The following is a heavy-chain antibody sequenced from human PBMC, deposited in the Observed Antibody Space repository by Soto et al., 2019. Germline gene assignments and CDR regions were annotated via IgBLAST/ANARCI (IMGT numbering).Heavy chain of an antibody. CDR3: ARDNYDFWSGYSYYYYYGMDV. V-gene: IGHV3-48*02. Sequence: PGGSLRLSCAASGFTFSSYSMNWVRQASGKGLEWVSYISSSSSTIYYADSVKGRFTISRDNAKNSLYLQMNSLRDEDTAVYYCARDNYDFWSGYSYYYYYGMDVWGQGTTVTVSS. J-gene: IGHJ6*02. D-gene: IGHD3-3*01. CDR2: ISSSSSTI. CDR1: GFTFSSYS.